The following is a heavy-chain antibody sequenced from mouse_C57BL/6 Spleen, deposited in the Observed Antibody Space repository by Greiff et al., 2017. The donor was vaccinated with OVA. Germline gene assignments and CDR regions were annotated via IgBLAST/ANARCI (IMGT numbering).Heavy chain of an antibody. Sequence: VKLQQPGAELVKPGASVKMSCKASGYTFTSYWITWVKQRPGQGLEWIGDIYPGSGSTNYNEKFKSKATLTVDTSSSTAYMQLSSLTSEDSAVYYCARGIGYYGSSPWFAYWGQGTLVTVSA. J-gene: IGHJ3*01. CDR2: IYPGSGST. CDR3: ARGIGYYGSSPWFAY. V-gene: IGHV1-55*01. D-gene: IGHD1-1*01. CDR1: GYTFTSYW.